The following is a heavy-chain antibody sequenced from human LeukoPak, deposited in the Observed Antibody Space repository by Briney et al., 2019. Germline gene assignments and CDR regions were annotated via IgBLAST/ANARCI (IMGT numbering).Heavy chain of an antibody. Sequence: GESLKISCKGSGYSFTSYWIAWVRQLSGKGLEWMGIIYPGDSDIRHSPSFQGQVTISTDKFISTAYLQWSSLKASDTAMYYCARGARGNSHDYWGQGTLVTVSS. CDR1: GYSFTSYW. V-gene: IGHV5-51*01. CDR2: IYPGDSDI. CDR3: ARGARGNSHDY. J-gene: IGHJ4*02. D-gene: IGHD6-13*01.